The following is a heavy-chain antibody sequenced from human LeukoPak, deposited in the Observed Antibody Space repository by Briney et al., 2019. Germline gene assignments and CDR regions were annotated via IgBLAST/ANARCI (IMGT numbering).Heavy chain of an antibody. D-gene: IGHD6-19*01. CDR3: ARARGTEAVDS. Sequence: SETLSLTCAVYGGSFSGHYWTWIRQPPGKGLEWIGEINHDGSTNYNPSLKSRVTLSVDTSKNQFSLKMTSVTPADTAVYYCARARGTEAVDSWGQGTLVTVSS. V-gene: IGHV4-34*01. CDR2: INHDGST. CDR1: GGSFSGHY. J-gene: IGHJ4*02.